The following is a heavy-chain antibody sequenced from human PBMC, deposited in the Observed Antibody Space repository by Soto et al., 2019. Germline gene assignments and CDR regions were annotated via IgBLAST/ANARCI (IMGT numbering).Heavy chain of an antibody. Sequence: GASVKVSCKASGFTFSISSMQWVRQARGQRLEWIGWIVVGSGNTNYAQKFQERVNITRDMSTSTAYMELSSLRSEDTAVYYCAASLEAATPXFWGQGTLVXVSS. J-gene: IGHJ4*02. CDR2: IVVGSGNT. V-gene: IGHV1-58*02. CDR1: GFTFSISS. CDR3: AASLEAATPXF. D-gene: IGHD2-15*01.